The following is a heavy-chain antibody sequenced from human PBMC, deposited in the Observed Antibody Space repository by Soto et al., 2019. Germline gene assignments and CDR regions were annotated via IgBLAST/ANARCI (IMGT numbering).Heavy chain of an antibody. CDR1: GDSISSYY. CDR3: ARNSPLFENDYYGLAV. V-gene: IGHV4-59*08. CDR2: IYYSGSP. Sequence: SETLSLTCSVTGDSISSYYWSWIRQPPGKGLEWIGYIYYSGSPTYNPSFKSRVTISVDRSKNQFSLRLSSVTAADTAVYYCARNSPLFENDYYGLAVWGQGTTVTVSS. D-gene: IGHD3-16*01. J-gene: IGHJ6*02.